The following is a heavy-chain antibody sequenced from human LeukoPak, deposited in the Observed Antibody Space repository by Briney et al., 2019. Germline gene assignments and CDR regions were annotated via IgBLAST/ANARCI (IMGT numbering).Heavy chain of an antibody. CDR1: GYSISSGYY. J-gene: IGHJ4*02. CDR3: ARQITMIVVVTIIPTPHFDY. V-gene: IGHV4-38-2*02. Sequence: PSETLSLTCTVSGYSISSGYYWGWIRPPPGKGLEWIGSIYHSGSTYYNPSLKSRVTISVDTSKNQFSLKLSSVTAADTAVYYCARQITMIVVVTIIPTPHFDYWGQGTLVTVSS. D-gene: IGHD3-22*01. CDR2: IYHSGST.